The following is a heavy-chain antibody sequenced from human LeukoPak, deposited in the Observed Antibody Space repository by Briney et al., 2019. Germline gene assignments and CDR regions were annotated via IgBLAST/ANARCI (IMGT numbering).Heavy chain of an antibody. J-gene: IGHJ3*02. CDR1: GGSVSTYY. D-gene: IGHD1-26*01. V-gene: IGHV4-59*02. CDR2: IYNSEST. Sequence: PSETLFLTCTVSGGSVSTYYWSWIRQPPGKGPEWIGCIYNSESTNYNPSLRSRVTISLDTSKNQFSLKLTSVTAADTAVYYCARDFTVGAPKRAFDIWGQGTMVTVST. CDR3: ARDFTVGAPKRAFDI.